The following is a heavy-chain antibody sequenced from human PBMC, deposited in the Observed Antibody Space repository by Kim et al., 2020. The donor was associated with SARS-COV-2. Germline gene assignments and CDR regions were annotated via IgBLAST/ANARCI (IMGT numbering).Heavy chain of an antibody. CDR3: AREGERWLQLGNFVY. D-gene: IGHD5-12*01. Sequence: GGSLRLSCAASGFTFSSYAMHWVRQAPGKGLEWVAVISYDGSNKYYADSVKGRFTISRDNSKNTLYLQMNSLRAEDTAVYYCAREGERWLQLGNFVYWGQGTLVTVSS. CDR2: ISYDGSNK. J-gene: IGHJ4*02. CDR1: GFTFSSYA. V-gene: IGHV3-30*04.